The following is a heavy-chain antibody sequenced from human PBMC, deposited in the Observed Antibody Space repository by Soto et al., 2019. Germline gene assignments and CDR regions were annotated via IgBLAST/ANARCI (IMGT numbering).Heavy chain of an antibody. D-gene: IGHD1-7*01. J-gene: IGHJ5*02. Sequence: PGGSLRLSCATSGFTFSHYAMHWVRQAPGKGLEWVALISYHGSLKFYADSVKGRFTISRDNSKNTLFLHMNSLRPEDTAVYSCEKDKAETPIIRNFFDTWGQGTLATVSS. CDR2: ISYHGSLK. CDR3: EKDKAETPIIRNFFDT. V-gene: IGHV3-30*18. CDR1: GFTFSHYA.